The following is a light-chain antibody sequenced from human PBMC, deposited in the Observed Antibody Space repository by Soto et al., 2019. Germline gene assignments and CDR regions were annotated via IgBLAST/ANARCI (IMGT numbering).Light chain of an antibody. CDR1: SSNIGSNT. CDR2: SNN. V-gene: IGLV1-44*01. Sequence: QSVLTQPPSASGTPGQRVTISCSGSSSNIGSNTVNWYQQLPGTAPKLLIYSNNQRPSGVPDRFSGPKSGTSASLAISGLQSEDEADYYCAAWDDSLNGRYDFGTGTKLTVL. J-gene: IGLJ1*01. CDR3: AAWDDSLNGRYD.